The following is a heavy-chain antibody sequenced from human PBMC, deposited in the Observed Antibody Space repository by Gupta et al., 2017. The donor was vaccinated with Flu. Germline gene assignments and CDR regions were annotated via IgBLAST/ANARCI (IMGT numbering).Heavy chain of an antibody. CDR2: SSGAGTIT. CDR3: AKDRGAYEGYYFDY. D-gene: IGHD5-12*01. J-gene: IGHJ4*02. Sequence: NYAMSWVRQAPGKGLEGVSGSSGAGTITYYADSVRGRFTISRDNSRSTLYLQMSSLRAEDTAVYYCAKDRGAYEGYYFDYGGQGTPVTISS. V-gene: IGHV3-23*01. CDR1: NYA.